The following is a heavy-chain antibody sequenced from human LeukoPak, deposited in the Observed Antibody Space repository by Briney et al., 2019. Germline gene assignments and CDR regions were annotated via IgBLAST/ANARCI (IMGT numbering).Heavy chain of an antibody. CDR2: IYYSGST. D-gene: IGHD3-16*01. Sequence: SETLTLTCTVSGGSISSYYWSWIRQPPGKGLEWIGYIYYSGSTNYNPSLKSRVTISVDTSKNQFSLKLSSVTAADTAVYYCARDSTDVGFDYWGQGTLVTVSS. CDR3: ARDSTDVGFDY. J-gene: IGHJ4*02. V-gene: IGHV4-59*01. CDR1: GGSISSYY.